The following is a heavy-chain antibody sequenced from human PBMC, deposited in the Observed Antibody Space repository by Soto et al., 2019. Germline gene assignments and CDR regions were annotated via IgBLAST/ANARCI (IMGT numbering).Heavy chain of an antibody. CDR3: ARDLGMATSNWYFDL. J-gene: IGHJ2*01. Sequence: QVQLQESGPGLVKPSETLSLTCTVSGGSISSYYWSWIRQPPGKGLEWIGYIYYSGSTNYNPSLKSRVTISVDTSKNQFSLKLSSVTAADTAVYYCARDLGMATSNWYFDLWGRGTLVTVSS. CDR2: IYYSGST. V-gene: IGHV4-59*01. CDR1: GGSISSYY. D-gene: IGHD5-12*01.